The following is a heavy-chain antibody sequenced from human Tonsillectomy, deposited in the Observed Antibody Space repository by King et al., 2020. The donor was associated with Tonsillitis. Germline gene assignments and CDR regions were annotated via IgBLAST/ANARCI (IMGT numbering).Heavy chain of an antibody. CDR3: ARDESPANSGSYYDAFDF. Sequence: EVQLVESGGGLVQPGGSLRLSCAASGFTFSGYWMSWVRQAPGKGLEWVANIKADGNVKHYVDSVEGRFTISRDNAKNSLYLQMNSLRAEDTAVYYCARDESPANSGSYYDAFDFWGQGTMVTVSS. D-gene: IGHD1-26*01. CDR1: GFTFSGYW. V-gene: IGHV3-7*01. J-gene: IGHJ3*01. CDR2: IKADGNVK.